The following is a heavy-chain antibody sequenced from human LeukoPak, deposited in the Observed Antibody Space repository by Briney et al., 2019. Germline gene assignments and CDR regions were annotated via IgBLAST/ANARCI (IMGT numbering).Heavy chain of an antibody. CDR1: GYTFTSYY. CDR2: INPSGGST. V-gene: IGHV1-46*01. J-gene: IGHJ3*02. CDR3: ARIPAAPVTSKGPVIERSSTFDI. D-gene: IGHD6-25*01. Sequence: ASVKVSCKASGYTFTSYYMHWVRQAHGQGLEWMGIINPSGGSTSYAQKFQGRVTMTRDTSTSTVYMELSSLRSEDTAVYYCARIPAAPVTSKGPVIERSSTFDIWGQGTMVTVSS.